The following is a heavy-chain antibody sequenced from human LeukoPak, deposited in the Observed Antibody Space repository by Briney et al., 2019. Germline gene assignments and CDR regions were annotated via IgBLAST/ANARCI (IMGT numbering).Heavy chain of an antibody. CDR3: ARLTAVVTFDY. J-gene: IGHJ4*02. CDR2: IYPSDSDT. CDR1: GYSFTSNW. V-gene: IGHV5-51*01. Sequence: GASLKISCKGSGYSFTSNWIGWVRPMPGKGLEWMGVIYPSDSDTRYSPSFQGQVTISADKSISTAYLQWRSLKVSDSAMYYCARLTAVVTFDYWGQGTLVTVSS. D-gene: IGHD4-23*01.